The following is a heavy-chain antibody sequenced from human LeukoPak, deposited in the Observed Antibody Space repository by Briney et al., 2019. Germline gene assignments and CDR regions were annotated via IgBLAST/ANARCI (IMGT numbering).Heavy chain of an antibody. CDR2: ISGSGSKT. D-gene: IGHD5-18*01. J-gene: IGHJ3*02. CDR3: VKEPRGYSFSFDI. Sequence: GGFLSLSCAASGFTFSTCAINWVRLAPGKGLEWVSAISGSGSKTFYAHSVKGRFTISRDNPKNTLYLQMNSLRPEDTAVYYCVKEPRGYSFSFDIWGQGTMVTVSS. CDR1: GFTFSTCA. V-gene: IGHV3-23*01.